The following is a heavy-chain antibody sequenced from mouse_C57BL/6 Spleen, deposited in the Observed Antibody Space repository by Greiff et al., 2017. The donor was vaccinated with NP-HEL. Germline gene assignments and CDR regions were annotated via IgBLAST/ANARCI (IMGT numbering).Heavy chain of an antibody. Sequence: QVQLKESGPGLVAPSQSLSITCTVSGFSLTSYAISWVRQPPGKGLEWLGVIWTGGGTNYNSALKSRLSISKDNSKSQVFLKMNSLQTDDTARYYCARGRAFYYGNLYWYFDVWGTGTTVTVSS. V-gene: IGHV2-9-1*01. CDR2: IWTGGGT. J-gene: IGHJ1*03. CDR3: ARGRAFYYGNLYWYFDV. D-gene: IGHD2-1*01. CDR1: GFSLTSYA.